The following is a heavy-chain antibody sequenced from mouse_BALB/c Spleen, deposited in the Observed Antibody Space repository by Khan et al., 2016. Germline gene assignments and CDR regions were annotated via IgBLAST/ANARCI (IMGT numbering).Heavy chain of an antibody. V-gene: IGHV1-54*01. CDR3: ARAPITTVLEGFAY. Sequence: QVQLQQSGVEVVRPGTSVKVSCKAAGYAFTNYLIEWVKQRPGQGLEWIGVINPGSGGTHYNEKFEGKAILTADKASSTAYMQLSSLTSDDSAVYLSARAPITTVLEGFAYWGQGTLVTVSA. CDR2: INPGSGGT. D-gene: IGHD1-1*01. CDR1: GYAFTNYL. J-gene: IGHJ3*01.